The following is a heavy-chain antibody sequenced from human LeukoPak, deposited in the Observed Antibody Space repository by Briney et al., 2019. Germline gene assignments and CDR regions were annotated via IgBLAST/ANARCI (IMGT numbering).Heavy chain of an antibody. CDR1: GFTFSSYA. CDR2: ISGSGGST. Sequence: GGSLRLSCAASGFTFSSYAMSWVRQAPGKGLEWVSAISGSGGSTYYADSVKGQFTISRDNSKNTLYLQMNSLRAEDTAVYYCAKRDIVVVPAAIVGWFDPWGQGTLVTVSS. D-gene: IGHD2-2*01. J-gene: IGHJ5*02. CDR3: AKRDIVVVPAAIVGWFDP. V-gene: IGHV3-23*01.